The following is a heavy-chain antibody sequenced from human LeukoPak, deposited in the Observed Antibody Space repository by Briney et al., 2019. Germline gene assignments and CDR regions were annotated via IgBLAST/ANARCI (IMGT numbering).Heavy chain of an antibody. J-gene: IGHJ1*01. CDR2: ISRRSRHV. Sequence: GGSLRLSCAASGLTFSDYSMNWVRQAPGKGLEWVSSISRRSRHVYYAGSVQGRFTISRDNAENSLYLQMNSLRAEDMAVYFCVRDLMGSGSTTAYLHHWGQGTLVTVSS. D-gene: IGHD1-1*01. CDR3: VRDLMGSGSTTAYLHH. V-gene: IGHV3-21*01. CDR1: GLTFSDYS.